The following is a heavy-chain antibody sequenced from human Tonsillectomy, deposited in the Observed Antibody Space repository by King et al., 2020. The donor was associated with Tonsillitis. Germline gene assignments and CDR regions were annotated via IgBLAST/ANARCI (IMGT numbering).Heavy chain of an antibody. D-gene: IGHD2-15*01. J-gene: IGHJ4*02. Sequence: QLQESGPGLVKPSQTLSLTCTVSGGSISSGGYFWSWIRQHPGKGLEWIGYIYYSGSTYYNPSLKSRVTMSVDTSKKQFTLKLSSVTAADTAVYYCARGYCSGADCYSIEYFDYWGQGTLVTVSS. CDR3: ARGYCSGADCYSIEYFDY. CDR1: GGSISSGGYF. CDR2: IYYSGST. V-gene: IGHV4-31*03.